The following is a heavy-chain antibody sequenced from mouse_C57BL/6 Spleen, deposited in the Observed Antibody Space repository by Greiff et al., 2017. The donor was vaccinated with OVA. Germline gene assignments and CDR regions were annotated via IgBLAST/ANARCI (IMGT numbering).Heavy chain of an antibody. CDR1: GYTFTDYY. D-gene: IGHD2-4*01. Sequence: QVHVKQSGAELVRPGASVKLSCKASGYTFTDYYINWVKQRPGQGLEWIARIYPGSGNTYYNEKFKGKATLTAEKSSSTAYMQLSSLTSEDSAVDFCARDRDYDYDEFAYWGQGTLVTVSA. CDR2: IYPGSGNT. CDR3: ARDRDYDYDEFAY. V-gene: IGHV1-76*01. J-gene: IGHJ3*01.